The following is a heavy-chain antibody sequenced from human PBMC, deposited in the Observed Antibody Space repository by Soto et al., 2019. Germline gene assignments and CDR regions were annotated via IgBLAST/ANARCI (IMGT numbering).Heavy chain of an antibody. D-gene: IGHD6-13*01. CDR3: VWQATYTSSFN. CDR1: GIPFIDAW. Sequence: EVQLVESEGGLVKPGGSLRLSCVVSGIPFIDAWMNWVRQAPGKGLEWVGRIKSKGGGETRDYAAPVKGRFTISRDDSKSTLYLEMNNLDVEDTAVYFCVWQATYTSSFNWGQGTLVTVSS. V-gene: IGHV3-15*07. J-gene: IGHJ4*02. CDR2: IKSKGGGETR.